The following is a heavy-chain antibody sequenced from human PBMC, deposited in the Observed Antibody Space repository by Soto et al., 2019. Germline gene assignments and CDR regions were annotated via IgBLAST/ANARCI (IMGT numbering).Heavy chain of an antibody. D-gene: IGHD2-15*01. CDR2: INHSGST. V-gene: IGHV4-34*01. J-gene: IGHJ4*02. CDR1: GGSFGGYY. Sequence: SETLSLTCAVYGGSFGGYYWSWIRQPPGKGLEWIGEINHSGSTNYNPSLKSRVTISVDTSKNQFSLKLSSVTAADTAVYYCARRRGPIVVVVAAYDYWGQGTLVTVSA. CDR3: ARRRGPIVVVVAAYDY.